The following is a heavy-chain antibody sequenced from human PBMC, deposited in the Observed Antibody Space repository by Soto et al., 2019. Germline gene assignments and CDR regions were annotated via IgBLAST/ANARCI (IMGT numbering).Heavy chain of an antibody. CDR1: GGSISSYY. V-gene: IGHV4-59*01. CDR3: AGVPHPGIAARTPPADYYYYMDV. CDR2: IYYSGST. D-gene: IGHD6-6*01. J-gene: IGHJ6*03. Sequence: SETLSLTCTVSGGSISSYYWSWIRQPPGKGLEWIGYIYYSGSTNYNPSLKSRVTISVDTSKNQFSLKLSSVTAADTSVYYCAGVPHPGIAARTPPADYYYYMDVWGKGTTVTVSS.